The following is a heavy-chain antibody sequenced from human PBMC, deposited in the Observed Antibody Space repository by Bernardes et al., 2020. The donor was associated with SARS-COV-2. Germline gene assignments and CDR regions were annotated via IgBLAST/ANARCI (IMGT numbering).Heavy chain of an antibody. CDR3: AKDSGIVVVLDWFDP. J-gene: IGHJ5*02. CDR1: GFTFSSYA. D-gene: IGHD2-2*01. Sequence: GGSLRLSCAASGFTFSSYAMSWVRQAPGKGLEWVSAISGSGGSTYYADSVKGRFTISRDNSKNTLYLQMNSLRAEDTAVYYCAKDSGIVVVLDWFDPWGQGTLVTVSS. V-gene: IGHV3-23*01. CDR2: ISGSGGST.